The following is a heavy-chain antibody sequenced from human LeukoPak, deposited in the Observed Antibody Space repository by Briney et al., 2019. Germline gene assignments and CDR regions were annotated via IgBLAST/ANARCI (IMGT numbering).Heavy chain of an antibody. D-gene: IGHD3-10*01. CDR3: ARHRLDYYGSGSYLRYFDY. Sequence: PSETPSLTCTVSGGSISSSSYYWGWIRQPPGKGLEWIGSIYYSGSTYYNPSLKSRVTIPVDTSKNQFSLKLSSVTAADTAVYYCARHRLDYYGSGSYLRYFDYWGQGTLVTVSS. CDR1: GGSISSSSYY. V-gene: IGHV4-39*01. J-gene: IGHJ4*02. CDR2: IYYSGST.